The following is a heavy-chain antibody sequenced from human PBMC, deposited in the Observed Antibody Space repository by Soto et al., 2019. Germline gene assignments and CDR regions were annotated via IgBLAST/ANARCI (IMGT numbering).Heavy chain of an antibody. Sequence: EVQLVESGGGLVQPGGSLRLSCAASGFTLSGRSMHWVRQAPGKGLVWVSGIDNAGTDSTYADSVKGRFTSSRDNAKNMPYLQMNSLRVQDTGVYYCARGWFGPDVCGKGTTVTVSS. D-gene: IGHD3-10*01. CDR2: IDNAGTDS. V-gene: IGHV3-74*01. CDR1: GFTLSGRS. J-gene: IGHJ6*04. CDR3: ARGWFGPDV.